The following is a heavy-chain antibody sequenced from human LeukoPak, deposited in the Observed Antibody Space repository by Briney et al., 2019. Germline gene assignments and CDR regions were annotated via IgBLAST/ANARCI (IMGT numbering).Heavy chain of an antibody. Sequence: PGGSLRLSCAASGFTFSNAWMSWVRQAPGKGLEWVGRIKSKTDGGTSGYAAPVKGRFTISRDDSKNTLFLQMNSLKIDDTAVYHCTTNRPGGWFGELAVWGQGTTVTVSS. V-gene: IGHV3-15*01. D-gene: IGHD3-10*01. CDR3: TTNRPGGWFGELAV. CDR2: IKSKTDGGTS. CDR1: GFTFSNAW. J-gene: IGHJ6*01.